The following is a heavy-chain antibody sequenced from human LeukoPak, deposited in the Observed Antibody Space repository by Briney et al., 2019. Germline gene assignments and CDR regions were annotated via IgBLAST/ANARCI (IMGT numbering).Heavy chain of an antibody. CDR2: IYYSEST. J-gene: IGHJ5*02. V-gene: IGHV4-59*01. D-gene: IGHD3-22*01. CDR1: GGSISSYY. Sequence: SETLSLTCTVSGGSISSYYWSWIRQPPGKGLEWIGYIYYSESTDYSPSLKSRVTISVDTSKNQISLKLSSVTAADTAVYYCARDGEVEDSSGYIWFDPWGQGTLGTVSS. CDR3: ARDGEVEDSSGYIWFDP.